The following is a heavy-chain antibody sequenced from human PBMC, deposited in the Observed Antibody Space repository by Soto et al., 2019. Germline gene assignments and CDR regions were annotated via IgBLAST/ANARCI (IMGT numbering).Heavy chain of an antibody. Sequence: QLQLQESGPGLVKPSETLSLTCTVSGGSISSTTYYWGWIRQPPGKGLEWIGSIYYSGSSYYNPSLKSRLTISVDRSKNQFSLKLRSVTAADTAVYYCARHYWPKMATMTYWGQGILVTVSS. CDR3: ARHYWPKMATMTY. D-gene: IGHD5-12*01. CDR1: GGSISSTTYY. J-gene: IGHJ4*02. CDR2: IYYSGSS. V-gene: IGHV4-39*01.